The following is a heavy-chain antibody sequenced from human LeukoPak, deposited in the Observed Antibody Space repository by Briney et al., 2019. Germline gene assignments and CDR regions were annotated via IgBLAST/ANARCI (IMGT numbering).Heavy chain of an antibody. CDR2: ISDGGGST. J-gene: IGHJ3*01. D-gene: IGHD2-15*01. Sequence: LTGGSLRLSCAASGFTFSSYAMSWVRQAPGKELEWVSAISDGGGSTYYADSVKGRFTISRDNSKNTLYLQMNSLRAEDTALYYCAKAPPGGYSAFDVWRQGTMVTVSS. V-gene: IGHV3-23*01. CDR3: AKAPPGGYSAFDV. CDR1: GFTFSSYA.